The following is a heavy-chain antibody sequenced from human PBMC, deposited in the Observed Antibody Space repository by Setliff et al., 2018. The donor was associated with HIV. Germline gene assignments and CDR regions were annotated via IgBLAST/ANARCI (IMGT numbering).Heavy chain of an antibody. V-gene: IGHV3-21*01. Sequence: PGGSLRLSCAASGFTLSDCAMNWVRQAPGKGLEWISSISYRSSYIYYSDSVKGRFTISRNDAENSLFLQLNSLRDEDTAVYYCSRSQGIGNYYMDVWGTGTTVTVSS. CDR3: SRSQGIGNYYMDV. D-gene: IGHD2-15*01. CDR2: ISYRSSYI. J-gene: IGHJ6*03. CDR1: GFTLSDCA.